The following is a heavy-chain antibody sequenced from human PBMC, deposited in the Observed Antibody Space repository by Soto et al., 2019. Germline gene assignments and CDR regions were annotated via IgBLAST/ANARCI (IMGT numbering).Heavy chain of an antibody. CDR3: ARDKFRKIMITFGGVIEGGFDY. CDR1: GFTFSSYS. D-gene: IGHD3-16*02. J-gene: IGHJ4*02. Sequence: GGSLRLSCAASGFTFSSYSMNWVRQAPGKGLEWVSYISSSSSTIYYADSVKGRFTISRDNAKNSLYLQMNSLRAEDTAVYYCARDKFRKIMITFGGVIEGGFDYWGQGTLVTVSS. V-gene: IGHV3-48*01. CDR2: ISSSSSTI.